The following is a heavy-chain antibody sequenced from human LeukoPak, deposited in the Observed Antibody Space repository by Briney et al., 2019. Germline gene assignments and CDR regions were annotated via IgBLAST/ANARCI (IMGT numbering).Heavy chain of an antibody. CDR1: GGSISNYY. Sequence: SETLSLTCTVSGGSISNYYWSWIRQPPGEGLEWIGSIYYSGSIYYNPSLKSRVTISVDTSKNQFSLRLSSVTAADTAVYYCARQGIISMVRGVIDYWGQGTLVTVSS. J-gene: IGHJ4*02. D-gene: IGHD3-10*01. CDR3: ARQGIISMVRGVIDY. V-gene: IGHV4-59*05. CDR2: IYYSGSI.